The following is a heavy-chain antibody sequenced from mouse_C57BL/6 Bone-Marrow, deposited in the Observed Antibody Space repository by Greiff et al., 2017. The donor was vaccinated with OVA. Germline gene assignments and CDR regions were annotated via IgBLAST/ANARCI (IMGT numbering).Heavy chain of an antibody. CDR1: GFTFSDFY. V-gene: IGHV7-1*01. J-gene: IGHJ1*03. CDR2: SRNTANDYTT. CDR3: ATDGYYGGYFDV. D-gene: IGHD1-1*02. Sequence: EVKLMESGGGLVQSGRSLRLSCATSGFTFSDFYMEWVRQAPGKGLEWIAASRNTANDYTTEYSASVKGRFIVSRDTSQSILYLQMNALRAEDTAIYYCATDGYYGGYFDVWGTGTTVTVSS.